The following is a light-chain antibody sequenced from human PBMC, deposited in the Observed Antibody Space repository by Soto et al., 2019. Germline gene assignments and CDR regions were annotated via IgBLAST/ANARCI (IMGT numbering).Light chain of an antibody. V-gene: IGKV3-20*01. J-gene: IGKJ5*01. CDR3: HQYNKWPPIT. CDR2: GAS. CDR1: QTVNNNY. Sequence: ELVLTQSPGTLSLSHGERATLSCRASQTVNNNYLAWYQQIPGQAPRLLISGASGRATGTPDRFSGSASGTEFTLTISNLQSEDFAVYYCHQYNKWPPITFGQGTRLEIK.